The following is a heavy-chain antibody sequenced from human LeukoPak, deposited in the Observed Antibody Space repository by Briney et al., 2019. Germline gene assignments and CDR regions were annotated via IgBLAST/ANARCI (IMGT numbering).Heavy chain of an antibody. Sequence: SVKVSCKASGGTFSSYAISWVRQAPGQGLEWMGRIIPIFGTANYAQKFQGRVTITTDESTSTAYMELSSLRSEDTAVYYCARDLGGATTTSDYWGQGTLVTVSS. CDR2: IIPIFGTA. D-gene: IGHD1-26*01. CDR3: ARDLGGATTTSDY. J-gene: IGHJ4*02. CDR1: GGTFSSYA. V-gene: IGHV1-69*05.